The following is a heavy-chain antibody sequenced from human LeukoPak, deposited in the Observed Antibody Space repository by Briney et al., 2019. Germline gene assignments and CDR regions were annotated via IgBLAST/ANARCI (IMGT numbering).Heavy chain of an antibody. V-gene: IGHV4-4*07. J-gene: IGHJ4*02. CDR1: GGSISSYY. Sequence: SETLSLTCTVSGGSISSYYWNWIRQPAGKGLEWIGRVHTSGSTNYNPSLKSRVTMSVDTSKNQFSLKLSSVTAADTAVYYCARVICSGGSCRFDYWGQGTLVTVSS. D-gene: IGHD2-15*01. CDR2: VHTSGST. CDR3: ARVICSGGSCRFDY.